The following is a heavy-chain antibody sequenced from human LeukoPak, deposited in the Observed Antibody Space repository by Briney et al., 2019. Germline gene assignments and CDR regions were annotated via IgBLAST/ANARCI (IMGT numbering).Heavy chain of an antibody. V-gene: IGHV3-23*01. Sequence: GGSLRLSCADSGFTFITYVMSWVRQAPGKGLEWISTISGGGSSTYYADSVKGRFTNSRDNSKNTLYLQMNSLRAGDTAVYYCAKRESSGKYFDYWGQGTLVTVSS. J-gene: IGHJ4*02. CDR3: AKRESSGKYFDY. D-gene: IGHD6-19*01. CDR1: GFTFITYV. CDR2: ISGGGSST.